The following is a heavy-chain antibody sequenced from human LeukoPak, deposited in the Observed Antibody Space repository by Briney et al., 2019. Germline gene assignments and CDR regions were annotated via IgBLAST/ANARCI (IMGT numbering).Heavy chain of an antibody. J-gene: IGHJ3*02. D-gene: IGHD2-8*02. Sequence: SETLSLTCTVSGGSISSGSYYWSWIRQPAGKGLEWIGRIYTSGSTNYNPSLKSRVTMSVDSSKNQFSLILSSVTAADTAVYYCARSLRSGVLEDAFDIWGQGTMVTVSS. CDR1: GGSISSGSYY. V-gene: IGHV4-61*02. CDR2: IYTSGST. CDR3: ARSLRSGVLEDAFDI.